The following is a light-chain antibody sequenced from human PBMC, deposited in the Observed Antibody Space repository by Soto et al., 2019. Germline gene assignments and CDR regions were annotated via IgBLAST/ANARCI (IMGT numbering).Light chain of an antibody. CDR3: QQYNEWPQIT. Sequence: EIVMTQSPATLSVSPGERATLSCRASQSVSSSLAWYQQKPGQPPRLLISDASTRATGIPARFSGSGSASEFTLTISSLQSEDFAVYYCQQYNEWPQITFGQGTRLEI. V-gene: IGKV3D-15*01. CDR1: QSVSSS. CDR2: DAS. J-gene: IGKJ5*01.